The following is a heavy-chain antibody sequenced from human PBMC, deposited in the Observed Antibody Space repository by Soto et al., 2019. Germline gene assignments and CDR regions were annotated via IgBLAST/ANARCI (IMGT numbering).Heavy chain of an antibody. CDR2: FSLSGTT. D-gene: IGHD2-8*02. V-gene: IGHV4-4*07. CDR3: ARGMTPPGAPAWYYFDS. Sequence: SETLSLTCTVSGASITCSSYWSWIRQPAGKGLEWIGRFSLSGTTNYNPSLRSRVTMSADVSKNQFSLRLTSVTAADTALYYCARGMTPPGAPAWYYFDSWGQGTLVTVSS. CDR1: GASITCSSY. J-gene: IGHJ4*02.